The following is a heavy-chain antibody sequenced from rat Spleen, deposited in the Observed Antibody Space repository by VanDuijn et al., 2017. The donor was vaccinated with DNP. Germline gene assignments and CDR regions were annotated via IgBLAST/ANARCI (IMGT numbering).Heavy chain of an antibody. CDR2: ISSSGGST. CDR3: ARHGNYYSGGTMDA. D-gene: IGHD1-1*01. Sequence: EVQLVESGGDLVQPGGSLKLSCVAFGFTFNNYWMTWIRQVPGKGLEWVASISSSGGSTYYRDSVKGRFTISRDNAKSTLYLQRDSLRSEDTATYDCARHGNYYSGGTMDAWGQGTSVTVSS. J-gene: IGHJ4*01. CDR1: GFTFNNYW. V-gene: IGHV5-31*01.